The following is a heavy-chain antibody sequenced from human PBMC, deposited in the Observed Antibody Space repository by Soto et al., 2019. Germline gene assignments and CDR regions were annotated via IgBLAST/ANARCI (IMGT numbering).Heavy chain of an antibody. V-gene: IGHV4-34*01. CDR3: ARGVRVLWWFDP. Sequence: QVQLQQWGAGLLKPSETLSLTCAVYGGSFSGYYWSWIRQPPGKGLEWIGEINHSGSTNYNPSLKSRVNISVDTSKNQFSLKLSSVTAADTAVYYCARGVRVLWWFDPWGQGTLVTVSS. CDR2: INHSGST. J-gene: IGHJ5*02. CDR1: GGSFSGYY. D-gene: IGHD3-10*01.